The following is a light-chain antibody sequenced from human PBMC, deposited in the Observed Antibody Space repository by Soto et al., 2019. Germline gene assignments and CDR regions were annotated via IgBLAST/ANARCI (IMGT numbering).Light chain of an antibody. CDR1: QSVSSSY. CDR3: QQYGSSPT. Sequence: EIVLTQSPGTLSLSPGERATLSCRARQSVSSSYLAWYQQKPGQAPRLLIYGASSRATGIPDRFSGSVSGTDFTLTISRLEPEDFAVYYCQQYGSSPTFGGGTKVEIK. CDR2: GAS. V-gene: IGKV3-20*01. J-gene: IGKJ4*01.